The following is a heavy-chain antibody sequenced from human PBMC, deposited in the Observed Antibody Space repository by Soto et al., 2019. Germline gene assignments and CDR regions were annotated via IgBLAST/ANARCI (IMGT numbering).Heavy chain of an antibody. D-gene: IGHD1-20*01. CDR1: GFIFGTYG. V-gene: IGHV3-30*18. J-gene: IGHJ6*02. CDR2: ISYDGNKE. CDR3: AKVTATSVDYYYFYGLDV. Sequence: QVQLVESGGGVVQPGRSLRLSCSASGFIFGTYGMDWVRQAPGKGLEWVALISYDGNKEFYADSVKGRFTISRDNSRNTLYLHMNSLKPEDTAMYYCAKVTATSVDYYYFYGLDVWGPGTTVSVSS.